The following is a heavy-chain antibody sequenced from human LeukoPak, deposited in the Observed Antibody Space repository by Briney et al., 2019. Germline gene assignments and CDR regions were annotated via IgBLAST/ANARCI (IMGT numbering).Heavy chain of an antibody. V-gene: IGHV3-53*01. Sequence: GGSLRLSCAASGFTFTNAWMSWVRQAPGKGLEWVSIIYSGDSTYYAHSVKGRFTISRDNSKNTLYLQMNSLRAEDTAVYYCAREISSWSALDYWGQGTLVTVSS. CDR3: AREISSWSALDY. CDR1: GFTFTNAW. CDR2: IYSGDST. J-gene: IGHJ4*02. D-gene: IGHD6-13*01.